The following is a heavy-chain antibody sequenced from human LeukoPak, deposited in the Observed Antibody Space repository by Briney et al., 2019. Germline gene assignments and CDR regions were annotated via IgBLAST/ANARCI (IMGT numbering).Heavy chain of an antibody. CDR3: ARENIVATAKFDY. Sequence: ASVKVSCKASGGTFSSYAISWVRQAPGQGLEWMGRIIPILGIANYAQKLQGRVTMTTDTSTSTAYMELRSLRSDDTAVYYCARENIVATAKFDYWGQGTLVTVSS. J-gene: IGHJ4*02. D-gene: IGHD5-12*01. V-gene: IGHV1-69*04. CDR2: IIPILGIA. CDR1: GGTFSSYA.